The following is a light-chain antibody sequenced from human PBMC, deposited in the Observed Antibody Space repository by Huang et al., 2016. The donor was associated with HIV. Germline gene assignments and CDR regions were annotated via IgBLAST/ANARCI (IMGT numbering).Light chain of an antibody. CDR3: MQGTHWPPT. CDR1: ESLVYTDGNTY. CDR2: KVS. J-gene: IGKJ1*01. V-gene: IGKV2-30*01. Sequence: DVELTQSPLSLPVTLGQPASISCRSSESLVYTDGNTYLNWFHQRPGQPPRRLIFKVSERDSGVPARISGRGSGTYFTLEISSVEAGDVGLYFCMQGTHWPPTFGQGTKVEVK.